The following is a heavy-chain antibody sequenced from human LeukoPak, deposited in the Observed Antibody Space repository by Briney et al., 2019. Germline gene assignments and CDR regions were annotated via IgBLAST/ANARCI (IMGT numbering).Heavy chain of an antibody. D-gene: IGHD6-19*01. V-gene: IGHV4-34*01. Sequence: PSETLSLTRAVYGGSFSGYYWSWIRQPPGKGLEWIGEINHSGSTNYNPSLKSRVTISVDTSKNQFSLELSSVTAADTAVYYCAGIAVAASSPAFDIWGQGTMVTVSS. J-gene: IGHJ3*02. CDR3: AGIAVAASSPAFDI. CDR1: GGSFSGYY. CDR2: INHSGST.